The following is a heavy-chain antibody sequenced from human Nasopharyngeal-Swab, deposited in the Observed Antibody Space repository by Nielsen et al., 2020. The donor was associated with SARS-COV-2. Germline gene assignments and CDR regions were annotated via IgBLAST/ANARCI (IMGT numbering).Heavy chain of an antibody. CDR3: KGGDSGGFGS. CDR2: IRSIRDNYQT. CDR1: GFTFSSFA. D-gene: IGHD2-21*02. V-gene: IGHV3-73*01. J-gene: IGHJ5*02. Sequence: GESLKISCAASGFTFSSFAMHWVRQASGKGLEWIARIRSIRDNYQTAYAASVEGRFTISRDDSDNMAYLQMNSLKIEDTAVYYCKGGDSGGFGSWGQGTLVTVSS.